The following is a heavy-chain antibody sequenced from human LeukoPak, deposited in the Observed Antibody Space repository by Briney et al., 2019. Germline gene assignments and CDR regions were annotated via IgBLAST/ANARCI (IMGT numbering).Heavy chain of an antibody. Sequence: SETLSLTCAVSGGSISSSNWWSWIRQPPGKGLEWIGEIYHSGSTNYNPSLKSRVTISVDTSKNQFSLKLSSVTAADTAVYYCARGGGYYYGSGSSSSLYYFDYWGQGTLVTVSS. J-gene: IGHJ4*02. CDR2: IYHSGST. V-gene: IGHV4-4*02. D-gene: IGHD3-10*01. CDR1: GGSISSSNW. CDR3: ARGGGYYYGSGSSSSLYYFDY.